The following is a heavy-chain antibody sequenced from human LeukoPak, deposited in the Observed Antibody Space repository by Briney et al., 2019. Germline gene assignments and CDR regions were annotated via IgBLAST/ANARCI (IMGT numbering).Heavy chain of an antibody. J-gene: IGHJ4*02. V-gene: IGHV4-34*01. CDR1: GGSFSRYV. Sequence: PSETLSLTCGVYGGSFSRYVWSWIRQSPGKGLEWIGEINHSGSTDYNPSLKSRVTISVDTSKNQFSLNLRSVTAADTAVYYCARDLGYSSGFDYWGQGTLVTVPS. CDR2: INHSGST. D-gene: IGHD6-19*01. CDR3: ARDLGYSSGFDY.